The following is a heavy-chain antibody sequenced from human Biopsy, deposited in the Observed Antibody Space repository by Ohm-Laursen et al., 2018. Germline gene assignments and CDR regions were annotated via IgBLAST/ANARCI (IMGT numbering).Heavy chain of an antibody. CDR2: IGSSSNYI. CDR3: AGDRIMIVGVGYAFDI. CDR1: GFTFSSYS. J-gene: IGHJ3*02. V-gene: IGHV3-21*01. D-gene: IGHD3-3*01. Sequence: SLRLSCAASGFTFSSYSMNWVRQAPGKGLEWVSLIGSSSNYIYDADSVKGRFTMTRDNAKNSLYLQMNRLTAEDTAVYYCAGDRIMIVGVGYAFDIWGQGTMVTVSS.